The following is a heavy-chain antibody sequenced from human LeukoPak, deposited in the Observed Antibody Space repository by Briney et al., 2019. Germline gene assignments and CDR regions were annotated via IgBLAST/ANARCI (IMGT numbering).Heavy chain of an antibody. Sequence: SETLSLTCTVSGGSISSYYWSWIRQPPGKGLEWIGYIYYSGSTNYNPSLKSRVTISVNTSKNQFPLKLSSVTAADTAVYYCATTRYDSSGYYIDYWGQGTLVTVSS. CDR3: ATTRYDSSGYYIDY. CDR2: IYYSGST. D-gene: IGHD3-22*01. V-gene: IGHV4-59*01. CDR1: GGSISSYY. J-gene: IGHJ4*02.